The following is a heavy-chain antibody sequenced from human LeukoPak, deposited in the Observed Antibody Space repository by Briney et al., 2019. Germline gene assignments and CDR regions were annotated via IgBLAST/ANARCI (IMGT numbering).Heavy chain of an antibody. V-gene: IGHV4-39*01. CDR1: GGSISSSSYY. CDR3: ARRSSGWYYFDY. CDR2: IYYSGSA. Sequence: SETLSLTCVGSGGSISSSSYYWCWIRQPPGKGLEWIGSIYYSGSAYYNPSLKRRGTISVDTSKNQFFLKLSSVAAADTAYYYCARRSSGWYYFDYWGQGTMVTVSS. J-gene: IGHJ4*02. D-gene: IGHD6-19*01.